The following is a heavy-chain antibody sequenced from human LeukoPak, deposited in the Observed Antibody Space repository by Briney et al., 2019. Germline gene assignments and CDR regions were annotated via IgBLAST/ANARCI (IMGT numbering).Heavy chain of an antibody. D-gene: IGHD6-13*01. CDR1: GGSISSGSYY. CDR3: ARVRGSSWNTGYYYHFMDV. Sequence: KPSETLSLTCTVSGGSISSGSYYWRWIRQPAGKGLEWIGRIYTSGSTNYNPSLKSRVTMSIDTSKNQFSLKLSSVTAADTAVYFCARVRGSSWNTGYYYHFMDVWGKGTTVTISS. V-gene: IGHV4-61*02. J-gene: IGHJ6*03. CDR2: IYTSGST.